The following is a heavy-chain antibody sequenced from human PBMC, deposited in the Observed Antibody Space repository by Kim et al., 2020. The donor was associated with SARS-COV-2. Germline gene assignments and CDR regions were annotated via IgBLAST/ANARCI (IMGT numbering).Heavy chain of an antibody. CDR3: ARGVKYTTYWYFDL. CDR2: IGTSSSYT. Sequence: GGSLRLSCAASGFTFSDYYMSWIRQAPGKGLEWVSYIGTSSSYTKYADSVKGRFTISRDNAKNSLYLQMNSLRAEDTAVYYCARGVKYTTYWYFDLWGRGTLVTVSS. J-gene: IGHJ2*01. CDR1: GFTFSDYY. D-gene: IGHD6-6*01. V-gene: IGHV3-11*05.